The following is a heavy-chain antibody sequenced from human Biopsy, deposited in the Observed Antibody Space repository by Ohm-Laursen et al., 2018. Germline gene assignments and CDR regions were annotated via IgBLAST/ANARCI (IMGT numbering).Heavy chain of an antibody. Sequence: SLRLSCAASGFTFSDHNMHWVRQAPGKGLEWVAFIWPSATYKAYADSVKGRFTVSRVNSKNTVYLQMNSLSADDTAIYSCVKDGGQTAPYSLDVWGQGTMVTVSS. V-gene: IGHV3-33*06. CDR3: VKDGGQTAPYSLDV. CDR2: IWPSATYK. D-gene: IGHD2-15*01. J-gene: IGHJ3*01. CDR1: GFTFSDHN.